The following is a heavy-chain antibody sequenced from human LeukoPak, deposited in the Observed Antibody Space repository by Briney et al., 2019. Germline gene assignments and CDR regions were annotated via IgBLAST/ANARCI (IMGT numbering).Heavy chain of an antibody. J-gene: IGHJ4*01. CDR2: IYSSGTP. CDR1: GGSISSSSYY. CDR3: ARHPAYGPFDY. Sequence: SETLSLTCTVSGGSISSSSYYWGWIRQPPGTGLEWIGTIYSSGTPYYNPPLKSRVTISVDTSKNQFSLKLTSVTAADTAVFYCARHPAYGPFDYWGHGALVTVSS. D-gene: IGHD3-10*01. V-gene: IGHV4-39*01.